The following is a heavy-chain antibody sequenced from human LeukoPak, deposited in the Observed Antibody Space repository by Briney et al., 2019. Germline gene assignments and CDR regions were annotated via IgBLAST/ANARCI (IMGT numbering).Heavy chain of an antibody. CDR1: GFTFNTYW. J-gene: IGHJ4*02. CDR3: ARAYHADSSGWGY. D-gene: IGHD3-22*01. CDR2: IKTDGSST. V-gene: IGHV3-74*01. Sequence: GGSLRLSCAASGFTFNTYWMHWIRRDPGKGLEWVSRIKTDGSSTTYADSVKGRFTISRDNAMSTLYLQMNSLRAEDTAVYYCARAYHADSSGWGYWGQGTLVTVSS.